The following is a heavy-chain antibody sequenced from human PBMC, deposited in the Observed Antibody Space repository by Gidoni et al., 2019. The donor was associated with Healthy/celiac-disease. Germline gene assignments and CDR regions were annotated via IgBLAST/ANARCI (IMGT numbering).Heavy chain of an antibody. J-gene: IGHJ3*02. V-gene: IGHV2-5*02. CDR3: AHTRGVPAAMGAFDI. D-gene: IGHD2-2*01. CDR1: GFSPSTSGVG. Sequence: QITLKESGPTLVKPTQTLTLTCTFSGFSPSTSGVGVGWIRQPPGKALEWLALIYWDDDKRYSPSLKSRLTITKDTSKNQVVLTMTNMDPVDTATYYCAHTRGVPAAMGAFDIWGQGTMVTVSS. CDR2: IYWDDDK.